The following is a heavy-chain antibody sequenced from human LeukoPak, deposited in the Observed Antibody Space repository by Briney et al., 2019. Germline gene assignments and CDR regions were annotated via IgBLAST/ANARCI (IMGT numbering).Heavy chain of an antibody. V-gene: IGHV4-59*01. J-gene: IGHJ3*02. CDR3: ARGQQLGAFDI. CDR2: LYYIGST. D-gene: IGHD6-13*01. Sequence: ASETLSLTCIVPGGSISSYSWSWIRQTPVKGLEWIGFLYYIGSTNYNPSLRSRVTISVDTSKNQFSLKLNSVTAADTAVYYCARGQQLGAFDIWGQGTMVTVFS. CDR1: GGSISSYS.